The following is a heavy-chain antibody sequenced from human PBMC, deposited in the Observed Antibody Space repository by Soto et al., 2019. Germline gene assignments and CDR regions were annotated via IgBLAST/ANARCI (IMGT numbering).Heavy chain of an antibody. V-gene: IGHV3-20*01. Sequence: EVQLVESGGGVVRPGGSLRLSCAASGFTFDDYGMSWVRQAPGKGLEWVSGINWNGGSTGYADSVKGRFTISRDNAKNPLDLEMNSLGAEDTAFYHCVRDSYNRRFLLASGFYYWGQGTLVTVSS. CDR3: VRDSYNRRFLLASGFYY. J-gene: IGHJ4*02. CDR2: INWNGGST. D-gene: IGHD3-3*01. CDR1: GFTFDDYG.